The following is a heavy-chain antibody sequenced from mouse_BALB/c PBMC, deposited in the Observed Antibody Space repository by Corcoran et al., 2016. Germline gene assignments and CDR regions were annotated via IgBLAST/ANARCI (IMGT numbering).Heavy chain of an antibody. CDR3: ARSDGYYLYYFDY. V-gene: IGHV14-3*02. D-gene: IGHD2-3*01. CDR2: IDPANGNT. J-gene: IGHJ2*01. CDR1: GFNIKDTY. Sequence: EVQLQQSGAELVKPGASVKLSCTASGFNIKDTYMHWVKQMPEQGLEWIGRIDPANGNTKYDPKFQGKATITADTSSNTAYLQLSSLTSEDTAVYYCARSDGYYLYYFDYWGQGTTLTVSS.